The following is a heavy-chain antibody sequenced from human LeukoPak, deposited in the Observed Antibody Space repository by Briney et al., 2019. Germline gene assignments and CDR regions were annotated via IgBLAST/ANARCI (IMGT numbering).Heavy chain of an antibody. D-gene: IGHD5-18*01. CDR1: GFTFSSYS. CDR2: MSYDGNNK. V-gene: IGHV3-30*03. J-gene: IGHJ6*02. Sequence: GRSLRLSCAASGFTFSSYSMSWVRQAPGKGLEWVAVMSYDGNNKYYADSVKGRFTISRDNSKNTLYLQMNNLITEDTAVYYCARDLYSYGYLSGMDVWGQGTTVTVSS. CDR3: ARDLYSYGYLSGMDV.